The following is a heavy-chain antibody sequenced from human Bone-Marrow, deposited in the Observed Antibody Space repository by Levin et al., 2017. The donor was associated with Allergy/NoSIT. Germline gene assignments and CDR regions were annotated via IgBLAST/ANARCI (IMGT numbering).Heavy chain of an antibody. D-gene: IGHD1-1*01. CDR3: AKSTYGLYYYYGVDV. Sequence: GGSLRLSCTASGFTFTDFAMHWVRQAPGKGLEWLTVISYDGTDKYYEESVKGRFTISRDNSKNTLDLQMNSLRTEDTAVYYCAKSTYGLYYYYGVDVWGLGTAVTVS. V-gene: IGHV3-30*18. CDR1: GFTFTDFA. J-gene: IGHJ6*02. CDR2: ISYDGTDK.